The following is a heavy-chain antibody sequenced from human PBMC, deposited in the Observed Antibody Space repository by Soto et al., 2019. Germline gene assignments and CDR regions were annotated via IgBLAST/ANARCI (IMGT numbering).Heavy chain of an antibody. D-gene: IGHD6-19*01. CDR2: VSGSGGTT. J-gene: IGHJ5*02. CDR3: VRCTVDTIVTSGWCHYLDP. CDR1: GFTFSSSA. Sequence: EVQLLDSGGGLVQPGGSLRLSCAASGFTFSSSAMSWVRQAPGKGLEWVSAVSGSGGTTYYADSVRGRFTISRDNSNNTLYLQMTSLRAEDTAIYFCVRCTVDTIVTSGWCHYLDPWGQGTLVTVSS. V-gene: IGHV3-23*01.